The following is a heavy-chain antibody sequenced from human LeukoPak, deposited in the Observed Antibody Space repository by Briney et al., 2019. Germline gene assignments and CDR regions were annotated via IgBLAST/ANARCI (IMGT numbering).Heavy chain of an antibody. V-gene: IGHV4-39*07. CDR3: ARPYYYDSRIDP. D-gene: IGHD3-22*01. Sequence: PSETLSLTCTVSGGSISSSSYYWGWIRQPPGKGLEWIGGIYYSGSTYYNPSLKSRVTMSADTSKNQLSLKLSSVTAADTAVYYCARPYYYDSRIDPWGQGILVTVSS. CDR1: GGSISSSSYY. CDR2: IYYSGST. J-gene: IGHJ5*02.